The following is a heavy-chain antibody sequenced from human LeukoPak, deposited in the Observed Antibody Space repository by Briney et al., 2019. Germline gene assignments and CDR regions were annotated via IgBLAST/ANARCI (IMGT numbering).Heavy chain of an antibody. J-gene: IGHJ4*02. V-gene: IGHV4-4*07. D-gene: IGHD3-10*01. CDR3: ARDRKVRGVFDY. Sequence: SEALSLTCTVSGGSISSYYWSWIRQPAGKGLEWIGRIYTSGSTNYNPSLKSRVTMSVDTSKNQFSLKLSSVTAADTAVYYCARDRKVRGVFDYWGQGTLVTVSS. CDR2: IYTSGST. CDR1: GGSISSYY.